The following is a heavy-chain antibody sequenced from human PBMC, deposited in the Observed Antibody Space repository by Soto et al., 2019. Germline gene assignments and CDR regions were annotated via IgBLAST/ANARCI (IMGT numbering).Heavy chain of an antibody. Sequence: SGPTLVNPTQTRTLTCTFSGFSLSTSGMCVSWIRQPPGKALEWLALIDWDDDKYYSTSLKTRLTISKDTSKNQVVLTMTNMDPVDTATYYCARTLTYYYDSSGYEYDYWGQGTLVTVSS. CDR3: ARTLTYYYDSSGYEYDY. CDR2: IDWDDDK. J-gene: IGHJ4*02. V-gene: IGHV2-70*01. CDR1: GFSLSTSGMC. D-gene: IGHD3-22*01.